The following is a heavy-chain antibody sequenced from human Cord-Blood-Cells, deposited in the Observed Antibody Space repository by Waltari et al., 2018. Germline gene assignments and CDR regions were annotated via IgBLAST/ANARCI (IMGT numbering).Heavy chain of an antibody. CDR1: GFSFSSYD. Sequence: EVQLVVSGGGLVRLGGALRLSCSASGFSFSSYDRHWVRQATGKGLKWVSAIGTAGDTYYPGSVKGRFTISRENAKNSLYLQMNSLRAGDTAVYYCARGPFDYWGQGTLVTVSS. J-gene: IGHJ4*02. CDR3: ARGPFDY. V-gene: IGHV3-13*01. CDR2: IGTAGDT.